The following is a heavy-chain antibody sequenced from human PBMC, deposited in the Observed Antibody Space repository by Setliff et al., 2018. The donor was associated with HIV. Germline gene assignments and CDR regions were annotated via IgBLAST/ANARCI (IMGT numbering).Heavy chain of an antibody. J-gene: IGHJ6*02. Sequence: SETLSLTCNVSGDSISSSGYYWSWIRQPAGKGLEWIGHIYTSGSTNYNPSLKSRVTISIDTSKNQFSLKLSSVTAADTAVYYCARDMVRAAADAYCALDVWGQGTTVTVSS. CDR1: GDSISSSGYY. CDR2: IYTSGST. V-gene: IGHV4-61*09. CDR3: ARDMVRAAADAYCALDV. D-gene: IGHD2-15*01.